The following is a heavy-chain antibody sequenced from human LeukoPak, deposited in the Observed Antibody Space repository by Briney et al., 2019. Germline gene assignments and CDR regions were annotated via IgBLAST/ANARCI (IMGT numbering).Heavy chain of an antibody. CDR2: ISSRGSTI. CDR1: GFTFSDYY. V-gene: IGHV3-11*01. CDR3: ARDETRRYYDSSGYYPDAFDI. Sequence: GSLRLSCAASGFTFSDYYMSWVRQAPGKGLEWISYISSRGSTIYYADSVKGRFTISRDNAKSSLYLQMNSLRAEDTAVYYCARDETRRYYDSSGYYPDAFDIWGQGTMVTVSS. D-gene: IGHD3-22*01. J-gene: IGHJ3*02.